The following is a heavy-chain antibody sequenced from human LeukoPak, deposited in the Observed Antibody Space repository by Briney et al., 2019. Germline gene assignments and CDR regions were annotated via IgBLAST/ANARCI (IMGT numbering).Heavy chain of an antibody. V-gene: IGHV3-21*01. Sequence: GGSLRLSCAASGFTFSSYSMNWVRQAPGKGLEWVSSISSSSSYIYYADSVKGRFTISRDNAKNSLYLQMNSLRAEDTAVYYCARDHGVRYGDYTDWGQGTLVTVSS. CDR1: GFTFSSYS. CDR2: ISSSSSYI. D-gene: IGHD4-17*01. J-gene: IGHJ4*02. CDR3: ARDHGVRYGDYTD.